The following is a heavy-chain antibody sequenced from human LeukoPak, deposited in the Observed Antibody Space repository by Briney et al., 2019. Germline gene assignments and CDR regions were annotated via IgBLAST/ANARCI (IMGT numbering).Heavy chain of an antibody. Sequence: PSETLSLTCTVSGGSISNYHWSWIRQPAGKGLEWIGQIHTSGSTNYNPPLKSRVTMSIDTPGNQLSLTIRSVTAADTAVYYCARRDISSGWSFDCWGQGTLVTVSS. CDR2: IHTSGST. D-gene: IGHD6-19*01. J-gene: IGHJ4*02. V-gene: IGHV4-4*07. CDR3: ARRDISSGWSFDC. CDR1: GGSISNYH.